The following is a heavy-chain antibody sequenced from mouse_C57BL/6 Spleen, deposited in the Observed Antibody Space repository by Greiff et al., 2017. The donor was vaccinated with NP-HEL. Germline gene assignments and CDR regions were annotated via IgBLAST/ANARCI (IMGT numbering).Heavy chain of an antibody. J-gene: IGHJ2*01. CDR1: GFTFSSYG. Sequence: EVQVVESGGDLVKPGGSLKLSCAASGFTFSSYGMSWVRQTPDKRLEWVATISSGGSYTYYPDSVKGRFTISRDNAKNTLYLQMSSLKSEDTAMYYCARQEDYYGSSWDFDYWGQGTTLTVSS. V-gene: IGHV5-6*01. CDR3: ARQEDYYGSSWDFDY. D-gene: IGHD1-1*01. CDR2: ISSGGSYT.